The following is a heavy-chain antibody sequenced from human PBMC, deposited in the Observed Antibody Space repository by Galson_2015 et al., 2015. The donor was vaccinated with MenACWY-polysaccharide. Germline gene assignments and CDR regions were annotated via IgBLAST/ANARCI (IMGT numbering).Heavy chain of an antibody. CDR2: IRRDGSST. V-gene: IGHV3-74*01. J-gene: IGHJ4*02. D-gene: IGHD5-12*01. CDR3: ARGYSGYD. Sequence: SLRLSCAASGFTFSTYWMHWVRQAPGKGLKWVSRIRRDGSSTSYADSVKGRFTISRDNAKNTLYLQMNSLRAEDTAVYYCARGYSGYDWGQGTLVTGSS. CDR1: GFTFSTYW.